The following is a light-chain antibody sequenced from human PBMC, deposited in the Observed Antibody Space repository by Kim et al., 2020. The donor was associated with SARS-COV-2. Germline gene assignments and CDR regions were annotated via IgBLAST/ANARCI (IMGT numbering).Light chain of an antibody. J-gene: IGKJ5*01. CDR1: PSISTH. CDR2: AAS. V-gene: IGKV1-39*01. CDR3: QQGYSSPQIT. Sequence: SLGDRVFSTCRTSPSISTHLNWYRQKPRKAPELLIYAASTLQTGFPSRFSGSGSGTEFTLTIRALQPGDSATYFCQQGYSSPQITFGQGTRLEI.